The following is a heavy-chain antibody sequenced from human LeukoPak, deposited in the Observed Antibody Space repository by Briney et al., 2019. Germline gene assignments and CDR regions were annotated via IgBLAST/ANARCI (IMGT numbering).Heavy chain of an antibody. CDR2: INPNSGGT. V-gene: IGHV1-2*02. D-gene: IGHD1-14*01. Sequence: GASVKVSCKASGYTFTGYYMHWVRQAPGQGLEWMGWINPNSGGTNYAQKFQGRVTMTRDTSISTAYMELSRLRSDDTAVYYCARGYTNTRRPEIDYWGQGTLVTVSS. J-gene: IGHJ4*02. CDR3: ARGYTNTRRPEIDY. CDR1: GYTFTGYY.